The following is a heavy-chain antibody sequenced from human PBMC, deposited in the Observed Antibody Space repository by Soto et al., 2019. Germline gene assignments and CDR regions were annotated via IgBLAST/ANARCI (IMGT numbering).Heavy chain of an antibody. D-gene: IGHD2-2*01. J-gene: IGHJ5*02. CDR2: IYYSGST. V-gene: IGHV4-30-4*01. CDR3: ARVLGYCISTSCYWLSWFDP. Sequence: QVQLQESGPGLVKPSQTLSLTCTVSGGSISSGDYYWSWIRQPPGKGLEWIGYIYYSGSTYYNPSLKRRVTISVDTSKNQFSLKLSSVTAADTAVYYCARVLGYCISTSCYWLSWFDPWGQGTLVTVSS. CDR1: GGSISSGDYY.